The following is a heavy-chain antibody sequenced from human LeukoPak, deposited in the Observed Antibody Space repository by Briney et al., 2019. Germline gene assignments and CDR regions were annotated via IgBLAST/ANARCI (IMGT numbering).Heavy chain of an antibody. CDR3: ARDGRPLPHYDSSGRPFDY. Sequence: ASVKVSCKASGYTFTGYYMHWVRQAPGQGLEWMGWINPNSGGTNYVQKFQGRVTMTRGTSISTAYMELSRLRSDDTAVYYCARDGRPLPHYDSSGRPFDYWGQGTLVTVSS. V-gene: IGHV1-2*02. D-gene: IGHD3-22*01. CDR1: GYTFTGYY. CDR2: INPNSGGT. J-gene: IGHJ4*02.